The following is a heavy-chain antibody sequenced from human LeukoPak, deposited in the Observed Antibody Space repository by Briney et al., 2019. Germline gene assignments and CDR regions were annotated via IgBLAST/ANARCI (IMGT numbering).Heavy chain of an antibody. V-gene: IGHV4-4*02. D-gene: IGHD6-13*01. CDR3: ARVELDYYYYYGMDV. CDR2: IYHSGST. Sequence: PSETLSLTCTVSGGSIGSSNWWSWVRQPPGKGLEWIGEIYHSGSTNYNPSLKSRVTISVDKSKNQFSLKLSSVTAADTAVYYCARVELDYYYYYGMDVWGQGTTVTVSS. J-gene: IGHJ6*02. CDR1: GGSIGSSNW.